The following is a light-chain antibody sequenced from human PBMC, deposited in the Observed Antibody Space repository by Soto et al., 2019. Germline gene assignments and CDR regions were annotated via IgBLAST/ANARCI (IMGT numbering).Light chain of an antibody. Sequence: QSALTQPASVSGSPGQSITISCTGTSGDVGGYNYVSWYQHHPGKAPKVMIFEVSNRPSGVSIRFSGSKSGNTASLTISGLQAVDEADYYCISYTSSSTLYVFXTGTKVTVL. CDR2: EVS. V-gene: IGLV2-14*01. J-gene: IGLJ1*01. CDR1: SGDVGGYNY. CDR3: ISYTSSSTLYV.